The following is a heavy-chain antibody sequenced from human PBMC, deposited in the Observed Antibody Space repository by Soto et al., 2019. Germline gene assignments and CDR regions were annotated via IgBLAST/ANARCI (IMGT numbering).Heavy chain of an antibody. V-gene: IGHV3-64*04. D-gene: IGHD6-19*01. CDR2: ISSNGGSI. Sequence: GGSLRLSCAASGFTFSSYAMHWVRQAPGKGLEYVSAISSNGGSIYYADSVKGRFTISRDNSKNTLYLQMNSLRAEDTAVYYCAKEVRYEQWQTPDYYYYYGTDVWGQGTTVTVSS. CDR3: AKEVRYEQWQTPDYYYYYGTDV. CDR1: GFTFSSYA. J-gene: IGHJ6*02.